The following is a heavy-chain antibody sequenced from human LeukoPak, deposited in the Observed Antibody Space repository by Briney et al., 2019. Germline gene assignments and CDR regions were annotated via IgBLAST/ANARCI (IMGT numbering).Heavy chain of an antibody. Sequence: SVKVSCKASGGTFSSYAISWVRQAPGQGREWMGGIIPIFGTANYAQKFQGRVTITTDESTSTAYMELSSLRSEDTAVYYCARDRSRPEYSSGWGPFDYWGQGTLVTVSS. D-gene: IGHD6-19*01. V-gene: IGHV1-69*05. CDR3: ARDRSRPEYSSGWGPFDY. CDR1: GGTFSSYA. CDR2: IIPIFGTA. J-gene: IGHJ4*02.